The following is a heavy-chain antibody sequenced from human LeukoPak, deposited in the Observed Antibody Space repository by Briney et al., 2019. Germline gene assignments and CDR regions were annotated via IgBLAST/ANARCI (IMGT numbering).Heavy chain of an antibody. Sequence: GGSLGLSCAASGFTVSSNYMSWVRQAPGKGLEWVSVIYSGGSTYYADSVKGRFTISRDNSKNTLYLQMNSLRAEDTAVYYCAILSIVGASNDYWGQGTLVTVSS. CDR1: GFTVSSNY. J-gene: IGHJ4*02. D-gene: IGHD1-26*01. CDR3: AILSIVGASNDY. CDR2: IYSGGST. V-gene: IGHV3-53*01.